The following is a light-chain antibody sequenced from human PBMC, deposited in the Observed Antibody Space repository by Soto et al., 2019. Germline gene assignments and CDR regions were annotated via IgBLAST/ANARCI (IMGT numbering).Light chain of an antibody. CDR3: QQYNNWPPLT. J-gene: IGKJ4*01. V-gene: IGKV3-15*01. CDR1: QSVSNN. Sequence: EVVMTQSPATLSVSPGERATLSCRASQSVSNNLAWYQQRPGQAPRLLIFAASTRATGIPARFSASGSGTEFTLTISSLQSEDFAVYCCQQYNNWPPLTFGGGTKVEIK. CDR2: AAS.